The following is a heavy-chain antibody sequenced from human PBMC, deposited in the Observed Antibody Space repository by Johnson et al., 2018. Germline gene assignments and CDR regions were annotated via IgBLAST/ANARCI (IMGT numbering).Heavy chain of an antibody. D-gene: IGHD3-10*01. Sequence: VESGGGLVQPGGSLRPSCAASGFAFSSYVLHWVRRAPGKGPEWVSAIGTGGDTYYADSGKGRFTISRDNSKNTLYLQMNSLRAEDTAVYHCAKDRTSFFSRGGGMDVWGQGTTVTVSS. CDR3: AKDRTSFFSRGGGMDV. CDR1: GFAFSSYV. V-gene: IGHV3-47*02. J-gene: IGHJ6*02. CDR2: IGTGGDT.